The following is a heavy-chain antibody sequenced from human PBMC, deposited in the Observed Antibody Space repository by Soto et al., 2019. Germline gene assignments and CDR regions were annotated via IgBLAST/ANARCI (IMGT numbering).Heavy chain of an antibody. CDR2: IYYSGST. Sequence: SEMKSLTKSVSGGNIRNRGYCWSWIRQPPGTGLECIGYIYYSGSTYYNPSLKSRVTISVDTSKNQFSLKLSSVTAADTAVYYCAKSVSGSYYPPAYYYGMDVWGQGTTVTGSS. CDR1: GGNIRNRGYC. D-gene: IGHD3-10*01. J-gene: IGHJ6*02. V-gene: IGHV4-30-4*01. CDR3: AKSVSGSYYPPAYYYGMDV.